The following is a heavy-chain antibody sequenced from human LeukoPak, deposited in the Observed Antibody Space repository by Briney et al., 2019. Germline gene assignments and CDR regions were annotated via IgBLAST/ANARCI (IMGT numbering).Heavy chain of an antibody. CDR3: AKSSITFAAGRLGSIDF. CDR1: GFAFNDFA. V-gene: IGHV3-30*02. J-gene: IGHJ4*02. D-gene: IGHD3-16*01. CDR2: IRRDGSHK. Sequence: SGGSLRLSCAASGFAFNDFAMYWVRQAPGKGLDWVALIRRDGSHKYYAHSIKGRFTISRDNSKNTLYLQMSSLRAEDTAVYYCAKSSITFAAGRLGSIDFWGQGTLVTVSS.